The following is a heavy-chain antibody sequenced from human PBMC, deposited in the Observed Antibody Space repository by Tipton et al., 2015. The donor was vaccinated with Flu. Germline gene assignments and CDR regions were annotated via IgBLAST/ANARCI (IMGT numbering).Heavy chain of an antibody. CDR2: IHYTGGT. V-gene: IGHV4-59*08. Sequence: TLSLTCTVSGVSISKSYWAWIRQPPGKGLEWIGYIHYTGGTNYSPSLKGRVTISVDRSKNQFSLRLASVTAADTAVYFCARRDFSNYVSEPKNWFDSWGQGTLVTVSS. CDR3: ARRDFSNYVSEPKNWFDS. D-gene: IGHD4-11*01. CDR1: GVSISKSY. J-gene: IGHJ5*01.